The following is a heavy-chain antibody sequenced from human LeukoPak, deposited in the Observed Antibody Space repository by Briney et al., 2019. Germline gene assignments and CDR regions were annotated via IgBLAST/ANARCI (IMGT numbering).Heavy chain of an antibody. Sequence: GASVKVSCKASGFTFTSSAVQWVRQARGQRLEWIGWIVVGSGNTNYAQKFQERVTITRDMSTSTAYMELSSLRSEDTAVYYCAADTTREWELGVYFDYWGQGTLVTVSS. J-gene: IGHJ4*02. CDR3: AADTTREWELGVYFDY. D-gene: IGHD1-26*01. V-gene: IGHV1-58*01. CDR2: IVVGSGNT. CDR1: GFTFTSSA.